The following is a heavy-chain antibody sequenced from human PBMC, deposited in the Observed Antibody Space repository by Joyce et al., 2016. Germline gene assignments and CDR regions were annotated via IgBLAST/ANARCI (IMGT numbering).Heavy chain of an antibody. Sequence: EVQLVESGGGLVKPGGSLRLSCAASGFTFSSYSMSWVRQAPGKGLEWVSSISSGSDYIYSADSVKGRFIISRDDASDSLYLRMSSLGVDDTGVYYCARDDRDYDVLTGYYNWFDPWGQGTLVTVSS. CDR1: GFTFSSYS. V-gene: IGHV3-21*01. CDR2: ISSGSDYI. D-gene: IGHD3-9*01. CDR3: ARDDRDYDVLTGYYNWFDP. J-gene: IGHJ5*02.